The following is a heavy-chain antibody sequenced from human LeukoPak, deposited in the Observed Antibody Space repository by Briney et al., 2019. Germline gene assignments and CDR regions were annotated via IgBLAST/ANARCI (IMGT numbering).Heavy chain of an antibody. CDR1: GGSISSSSYY. V-gene: IGHV4-39*07. Sequence: SETLSLTCTVSGGSISSSSYYWGWIRQPPGKGLEWIGSIYYSGSTYYNPSLKSRVTISVDTSKNQFSLKLSSVTAADTAVYYCARARRVIAAAGTDYWGQGTLVTVSS. CDR3: ARARRVIAAAGTDY. D-gene: IGHD6-13*01. CDR2: IYYSGST. J-gene: IGHJ4*02.